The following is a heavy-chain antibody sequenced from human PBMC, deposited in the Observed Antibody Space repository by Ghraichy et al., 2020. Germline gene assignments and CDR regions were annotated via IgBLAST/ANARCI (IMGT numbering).Heavy chain of an antibody. D-gene: IGHD2-21*01. Sequence: GGSLRLSCAASGFTFSDYYMSWIRQAPGKGLEWVSYISSSGSTIYYADSVKGRFTISRDNAKNSLYLQMNSLRAEDTAVYYCATTSRPSYCGGDCYYGMDVWGQGTTVTVSS. CDR3: ATTSRPSYCGGDCYYGMDV. CDR2: ISSSGSTI. V-gene: IGHV3-11*01. CDR1: GFTFSDYY. J-gene: IGHJ6*02.